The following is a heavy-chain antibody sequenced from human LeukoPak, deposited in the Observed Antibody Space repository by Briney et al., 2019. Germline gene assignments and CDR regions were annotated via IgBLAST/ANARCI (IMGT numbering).Heavy chain of an antibody. CDR3: ARSGSNYYDSSGPYYFDY. CDR2: INHSGST. D-gene: IGHD3-22*01. J-gene: IGHJ4*02. V-gene: IGHV4-34*01. CDR1: GGAFSGDY. Sequence: SGTLSLTCAVYGGAFSGDYWSWIREPPGKGRGSRREINHSGSTSYTPSPTSRVTISVDTSKTQFSLKLSSVTAPDTAVYYCARSGSNYYDSSGPYYFDYWGQGTMVTVSS.